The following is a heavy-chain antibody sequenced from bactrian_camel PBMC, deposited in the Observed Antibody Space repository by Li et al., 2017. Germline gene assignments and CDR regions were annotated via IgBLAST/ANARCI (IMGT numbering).Heavy chain of an antibody. Sequence: VQLVESGGGSVQAGGSLRLSCTASGYTACIGWFRQAPGKEREDVAFVYSVDGTARVRASVQGRFTISQDNSKNTVYLQGNNLNRRIVPCTTVRLMGDQHVMAGGYGSIRTRARGPRSPSP. D-gene: IGHD7*01. CDR2: VYSVDGTA. CDR1: GYTAC. J-gene: IGHJ4*01. V-gene: IGHV3S63*01.